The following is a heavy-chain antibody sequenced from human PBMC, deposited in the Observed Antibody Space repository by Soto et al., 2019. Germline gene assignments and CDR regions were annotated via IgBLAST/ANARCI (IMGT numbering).Heavy chain of an antibody. CDR1: GGSISSSSYF. CDR3: GRRVRIAVAPFDY. Sequence: SETLSLTCSASGGSISSSSYFWDWIRQPPGKGLEWIASIHSSGSTYYNPSLKSRVTISIDTSKNQFSLKLSSVTAADTAVYYCGRRVRIAVAPFDYWGQGTLVTVSS. CDR2: IHSSGST. J-gene: IGHJ4*02. D-gene: IGHD6-19*01. V-gene: IGHV4-39*01.